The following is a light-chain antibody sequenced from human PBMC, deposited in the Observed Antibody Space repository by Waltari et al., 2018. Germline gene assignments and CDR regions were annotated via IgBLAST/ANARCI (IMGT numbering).Light chain of an antibody. CDR1: NIADKN. Sequence: SYVLTQAPSVSVAPGETTRITCGGNNIADKNVHWYQQKPGQAPVLVIFYDSDRPSGIPERFSGSNSGNPATLTISRAEAGDEADYYCQVWDTSIDLSVFGTGTKVTVL. V-gene: IGLV3-21*04. J-gene: IGLJ1*01. CDR3: QVWDTSIDLSV. CDR2: YDS.